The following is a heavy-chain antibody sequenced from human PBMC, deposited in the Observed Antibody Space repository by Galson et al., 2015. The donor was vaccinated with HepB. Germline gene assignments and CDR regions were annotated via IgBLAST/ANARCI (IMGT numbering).Heavy chain of an antibody. CDR1: GFTFSGPA. J-gene: IGHJ4*02. V-gene: IGHV3-73*01. Sequence: SLRLSCAASGFTFSGPAMHWVRQASGKGLEWVGRIRSKANSYATAYAASVKGRFTISRDDSKNTAYLQMNSLKTEDTAVYYCTSSRLHPDYWGQGTLVTVSS. CDR3: TSSRLHPDY. D-gene: IGHD4-11*01. CDR2: IRSKANSYAT.